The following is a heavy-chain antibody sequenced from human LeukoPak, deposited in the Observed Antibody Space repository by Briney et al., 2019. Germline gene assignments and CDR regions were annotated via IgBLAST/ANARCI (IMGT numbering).Heavy chain of an antibody. D-gene: IGHD1-26*01. CDR1: GFTFDDYA. CDR3: AKEGGSYFY. CDR2: ISWNSGSI. Sequence: QPGGSLRLSCAASGFTFDDYAMHWVRQAPGKGLEWVSGISWNSGSIGYADSVKGRFTISRDNAKNSLYLQMNSLRAEDTALYYCAKEGGSYFYWGQGTLVTVSS. J-gene: IGHJ4*02. V-gene: IGHV3-9*01.